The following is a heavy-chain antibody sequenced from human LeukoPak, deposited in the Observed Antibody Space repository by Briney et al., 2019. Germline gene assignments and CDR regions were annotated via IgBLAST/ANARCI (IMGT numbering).Heavy chain of an antibody. D-gene: IGHD2-8*01. CDR2: IYGGGNT. Sequence: GGSLRLSCSFSGFIATSNYMAWVRQSAGKGLQWISFIYGGGNTLYADSVRDRFSISRDNSKSTLYLQMNSLRVEDTAAYYCATGGRSGMAFDFWGQGTLVTVSS. V-gene: IGHV3-53*01. CDR3: ATGGRSGMAFDF. J-gene: IGHJ4*02. CDR1: GFIATSNY.